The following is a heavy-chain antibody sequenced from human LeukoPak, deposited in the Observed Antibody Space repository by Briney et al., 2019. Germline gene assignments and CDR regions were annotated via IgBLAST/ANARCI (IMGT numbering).Heavy chain of an antibody. Sequence: SETLSLTCAVYGGSFSGYYWSWIRQPPGKGLEWIGYIYYSGSTYYNPSLKSRVTISVDTSKNQFSLKLSSVTAADTAVYYCARGRSYGDYFDYWGQGTLVTVSS. CDR1: GGSFSGYY. J-gene: IGHJ4*02. D-gene: IGHD1-26*01. CDR3: ARGRSYGDYFDY. V-gene: IGHV4-30-4*01. CDR2: IYYSGST.